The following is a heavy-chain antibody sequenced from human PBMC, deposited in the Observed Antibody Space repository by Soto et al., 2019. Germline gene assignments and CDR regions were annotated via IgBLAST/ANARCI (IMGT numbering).Heavy chain of an antibody. CDR1: GFTFRTYA. J-gene: IGHJ4*02. CDR2: FSGGGDRT. CDR3: AKGMGSRFYCAFDS. V-gene: IGHV3-23*01. D-gene: IGHD2-15*01. Sequence: GGSLRLSCAASGFTFRTYAMNWVRQAPGKGLEWVSGFSGGGDRTFYADPVKGRFTISRDNSNDTLYLQMDTLRAEDTAVYYCAKGMGSRFYCAFDSRGQGTLVTVSS.